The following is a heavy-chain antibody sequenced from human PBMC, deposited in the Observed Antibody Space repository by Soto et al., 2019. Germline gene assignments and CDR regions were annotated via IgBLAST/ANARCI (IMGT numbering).Heavy chain of an antibody. Sequence: SETLSLTCTVSGGSISSSSYYWSWIRQPPGKGLEWIGYIYYSGSTNYNPSLKSRVTISVDTSKNQFSLKLSPVTAADTAVYYCARVTDFWSGYCMDVWGQGTTVTVSS. CDR3: ARVTDFWSGYCMDV. CDR2: IYYSGST. CDR1: GGSISSSSYY. J-gene: IGHJ6*02. D-gene: IGHD3-3*01. V-gene: IGHV4-61*01.